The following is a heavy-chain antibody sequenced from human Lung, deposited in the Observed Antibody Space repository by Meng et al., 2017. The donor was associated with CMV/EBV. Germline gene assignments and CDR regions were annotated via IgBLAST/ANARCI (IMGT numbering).Heavy chain of an antibody. J-gene: IGHJ4*01. V-gene: IGHV3-7*01. CDR3: ARPIEGIRETLDY. Sequence: ESLKISCAASGFTVTRNWMTWVRQAPGKGLEWVANINEDGTDKNYLDSAKGRFTISRVNVKKSVYLQMNTLRGEDTAVYYCARPIEGIRETLDYWGHGTLVTVSS. CDR2: INEDGTDK. CDR1: GFTVTRNW. D-gene: IGHD3-10*01.